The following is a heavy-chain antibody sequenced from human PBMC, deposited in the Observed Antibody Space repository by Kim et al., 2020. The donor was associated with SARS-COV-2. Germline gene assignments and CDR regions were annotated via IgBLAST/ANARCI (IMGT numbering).Heavy chain of an antibody. V-gene: IGHV4-34*01. Sequence: SETLSLTCAVYGGSFSGYYWSWIRQPPGKGLEWIGETNHSGSTNYNPSLKSRVTISVDTSKNQFSLKLSSVTAADTAVYYCARAGYSSSWYGTLNWFDPWGQGTLVTVSS. CDR3: ARAGYSSSWYGTLNWFDP. CDR1: GGSFSGYY. CDR2: TNHSGST. D-gene: IGHD6-13*01. J-gene: IGHJ5*02.